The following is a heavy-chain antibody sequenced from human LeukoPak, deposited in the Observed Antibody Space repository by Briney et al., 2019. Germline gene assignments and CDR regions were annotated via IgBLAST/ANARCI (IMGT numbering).Heavy chain of an antibody. CDR3: AKDRETFSSYGYFDY. CDR1: GFTFSTYD. J-gene: IGHJ4*02. Sequence: GGSLRLSCATSGFTFSTYDMHWVRQAPGKGLEWVAHIRYDGLKKRYADSVRGRVTVSRDNSKNTLYLQMNSLRAEDTAVYYCAKDRETFSSYGYFDYWGQGTLVPVSS. D-gene: IGHD2-21*01. V-gene: IGHV3-30*02. CDR2: IRYDGLKK.